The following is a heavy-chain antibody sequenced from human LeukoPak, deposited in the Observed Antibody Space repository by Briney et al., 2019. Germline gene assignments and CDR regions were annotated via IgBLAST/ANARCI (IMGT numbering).Heavy chain of an antibody. D-gene: IGHD3-16*01. Sequence: GGSLRLSCAASGFTFSSYAMSWVRQAPGKGLEWVSSISNRGTTTYYADSVKGRFTISRDNSKNTVYLQMNSLRAEDTAVYYCAKGGIYADCDYWGQGTLVTVSS. V-gene: IGHV3-23*01. CDR2: ISNRGTTT. CDR3: AKGGIYADCDY. CDR1: GFTFSSYA. J-gene: IGHJ4*02.